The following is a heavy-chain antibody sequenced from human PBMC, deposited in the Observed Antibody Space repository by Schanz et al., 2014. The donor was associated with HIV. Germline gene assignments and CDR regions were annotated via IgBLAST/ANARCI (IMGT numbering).Heavy chain of an antibody. CDR3: ARPRGYSGYDPPYYYYYGMDV. V-gene: IGHV1-69*01. Sequence: QVQLVQSGAEVKKPGSSVKVSCKASGGTFNIYGISWVRQAPGQGLEWMGGFIPVFGTANYAQKFQGRVTITADEPTSTAYMELSSLRSEETAVYYCARPRGYSGYDPPYYYYYGMDVWGQGTTLTVSS. J-gene: IGHJ6*02. D-gene: IGHD5-12*01. CDR1: GGTFNIYG. CDR2: FIPVFGTA.